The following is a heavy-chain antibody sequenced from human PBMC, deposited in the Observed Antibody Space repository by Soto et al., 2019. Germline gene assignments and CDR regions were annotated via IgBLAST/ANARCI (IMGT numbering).Heavy chain of an antibody. CDR2: IYWDDDK. J-gene: IGHJ5*02. CDR1: GFSLTTRGVG. V-gene: IGHV2-5*02. Sequence: QITLKESGPTLVKPTQTLTLTCTFSGFSLTTRGVGVGWIRQPPGKALECLALIYWDDDKRYSPSLQSRLSITTDTSKNQVVLTMTNVDPVDTATYYCAPIPNYYQYDWFDPWGQGTLVSVSS. D-gene: IGHD3-16*01. CDR3: APIPNYYQYDWFDP.